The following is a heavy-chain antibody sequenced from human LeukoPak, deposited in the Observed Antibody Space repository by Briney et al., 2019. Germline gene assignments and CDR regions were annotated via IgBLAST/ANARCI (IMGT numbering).Heavy chain of an antibody. CDR1: GGSISSGSYY. D-gene: IGHD1-14*01. Sequence: SETLSLTCTVSGGSISSGSYYWSWIRQPPGKGLEWIGYIYYSGSTNYNPSLKSRVTISVDTSKNQFSLKLSSVTAADTAVYYCARRNRLGYYYYMDVWGKGTTATVSS. J-gene: IGHJ6*03. CDR2: IYYSGST. V-gene: IGHV4-61*01. CDR3: ARRNRLGYYYYMDV.